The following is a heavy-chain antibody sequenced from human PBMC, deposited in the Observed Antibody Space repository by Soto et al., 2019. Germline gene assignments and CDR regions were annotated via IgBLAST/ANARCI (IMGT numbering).Heavy chain of an antibody. V-gene: IGHV4-39*01. J-gene: IGHJ6*02. CDR3: ARQNLIAARRLYGMDV. D-gene: IGHD6-6*01. Sequence: SQTLSLTCTVSGGSISSSSYYWGWIRQPPGKGLEWIGSIYYSGSTYYNPSLKSRVTISVDTPKNQFSLKLSSVTAADTAVYYCARQNLIAARRLYGMDVWGQGTTVTVSS. CDR1: GGSISSSSYY. CDR2: IYYSGST.